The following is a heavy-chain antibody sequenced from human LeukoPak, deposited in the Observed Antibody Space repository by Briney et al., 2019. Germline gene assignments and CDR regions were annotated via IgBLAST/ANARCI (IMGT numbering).Heavy chain of an antibody. CDR1: GFTFGDYA. D-gene: IGHD3-22*01. J-gene: IGHJ4*02. Sequence: GGSPRLSCTASGFTFGDYAMSWFRQAPGKGLEWVGFFRSKAYGGTTEYAASVKGRFTISRDDSKSIAYLQMNSLKTEDTAVYYCTRERHYDSSGYLDYWGQGTLVTVSS. CDR2: FRSKAYGGTT. V-gene: IGHV3-49*03. CDR3: TRERHYDSSGYLDY.